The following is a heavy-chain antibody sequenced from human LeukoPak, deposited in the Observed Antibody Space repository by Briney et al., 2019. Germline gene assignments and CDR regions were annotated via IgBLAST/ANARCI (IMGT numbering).Heavy chain of an antibody. D-gene: IGHD3-22*01. CDR1: GFTFDEYG. Sequence: GGSLRLSCAASGFTFDEYGMHWVRQAPGKGLEWVSRINPDGSTTTYADSVKGRFTISRDNAKNTVYLQMNSLRAEDTAVYYCARVLSGSWDWFDPWGQGTLVTVSS. V-gene: IGHV3-74*01. CDR3: ARVLSGSWDWFDP. CDR2: INPDGSTT. J-gene: IGHJ5*02.